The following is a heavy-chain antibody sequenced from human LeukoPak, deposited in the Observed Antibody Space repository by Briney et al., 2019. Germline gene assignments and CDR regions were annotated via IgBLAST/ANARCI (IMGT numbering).Heavy chain of an antibody. CDR3: AREGGDPRWLDH. J-gene: IGHJ5*02. CDR1: GGSISSYY. Sequence: SETLSLTCTVSGGSISSYYWTWIRQSAGRGLEWIGRINTSGSTNYNPSLRSRVTMSVNTSKNLFSLNLTSVTAADTAVYSCAREGGDPRWLDHWGQGTLVTVSS. CDR2: INTSGST. V-gene: IGHV4-4*07. D-gene: IGHD6-25*01.